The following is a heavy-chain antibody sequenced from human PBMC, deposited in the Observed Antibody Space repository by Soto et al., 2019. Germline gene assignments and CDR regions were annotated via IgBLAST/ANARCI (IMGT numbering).Heavy chain of an antibody. D-gene: IGHD4-4*01. J-gene: IGHJ6*02. CDR1: GGTFSSYA. Sequence: ASVKVSCKASGGTFSSYAISWVRQAPGQGLEWMGGIIPIFGTANYAQKFQGRVTITADESTSTAYMELSSLRSEDTAVYYCATAMPRLYSNYDLKGYYYYGMDVWGQGTTVTVSS. CDR3: ATAMPRLYSNYDLKGYYYYGMDV. CDR2: IIPIFGTA. V-gene: IGHV1-69*13.